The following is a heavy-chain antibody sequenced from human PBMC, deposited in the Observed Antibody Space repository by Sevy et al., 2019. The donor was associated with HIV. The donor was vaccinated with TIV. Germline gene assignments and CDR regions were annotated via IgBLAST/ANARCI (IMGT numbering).Heavy chain of an antibody. Sequence: GGSLRLSCAASGFTFSSYAMSWVRQAPGKGLEWVSAIRGSGGSTYYADSVKGRFTISRDNSKNTLYLQMNSLRAEDTAVYYCAKVIAALTYYYYGMDVWGQGTTVTVSS. CDR1: GFTFSSYA. V-gene: IGHV3-23*01. D-gene: IGHD6-6*01. CDR3: AKVIAALTYYYYGMDV. J-gene: IGHJ6*02. CDR2: IRGSGGST.